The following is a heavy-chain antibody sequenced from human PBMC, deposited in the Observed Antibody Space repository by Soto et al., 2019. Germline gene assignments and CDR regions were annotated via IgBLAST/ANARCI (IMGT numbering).Heavy chain of an antibody. V-gene: IGHV3-23*05. CDR2: TKTSGDTT. CDR1: GFAFSNCA. J-gene: IGHJ4*02. Sequence: GGSLRLSCAASGFAFSNCAMSWVRQAPGKGLEWVSTTKTSGDTTFYADPVKGRFTTSRGDSKNTLYLQMNSLRAEDTATYYCTKDVTGDIGADFWGQGTPVTVSS. CDR3: TKDVTGDIGADF. D-gene: IGHD2-21*02.